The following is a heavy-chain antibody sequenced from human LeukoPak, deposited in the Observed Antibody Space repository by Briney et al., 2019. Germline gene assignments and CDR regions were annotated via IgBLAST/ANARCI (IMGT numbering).Heavy chain of an antibody. D-gene: IGHD2-21*01. V-gene: IGHV3-48*02. CDR3: ARDGLHTGHFDY. CDR2: VSDSSDV. CDR1: GFTFSTYT. J-gene: IGHJ4*02. Sequence: GGSLRLSCAASGFTFSTYTMNWVRQAPGKGLGWVSSVSDSSDVHYSDSVKGRFTISRDNARNSLYLQMNSLRDEDTAVYYCARDGLHTGHFDYWGQGTLVTVSS.